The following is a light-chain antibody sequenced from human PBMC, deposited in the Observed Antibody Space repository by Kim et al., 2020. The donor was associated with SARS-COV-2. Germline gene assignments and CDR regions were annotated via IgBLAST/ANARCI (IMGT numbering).Light chain of an antibody. V-gene: IGKV1-33*01. CDR1: QDISNY. CDR2: DAS. Sequence: DIQMTQSPSSLSASVGDRVTITCQASQDISNYLNWYQQKPGKAPKLLIYDASNLETGVPSRFSGSGSGTDFTFTISSLQPEDIATYYYQQYDNLPYTFGQGTKLAI. J-gene: IGKJ2*01. CDR3: QQYDNLPYT.